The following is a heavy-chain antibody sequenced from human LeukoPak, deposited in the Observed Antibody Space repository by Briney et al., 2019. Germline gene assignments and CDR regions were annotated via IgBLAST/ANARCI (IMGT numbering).Heavy chain of an antibody. V-gene: IGHV4-39*07. CDR3: ARFKQLGRSFDS. J-gene: IGHJ4*02. CDR1: GGSIGNTSYY. CDR2: IYYSGTT. D-gene: IGHD1-1*01. Sequence: SETLSLTCTVSGGSIGNTSYYWGWIRPPPGKGLEWIGNIYYSGTTYYNPSLKSRVTISVDTSKNQFSLTLNSVTAADTAVYFCARFKQLGRSFDSWGLGSLVTVSS.